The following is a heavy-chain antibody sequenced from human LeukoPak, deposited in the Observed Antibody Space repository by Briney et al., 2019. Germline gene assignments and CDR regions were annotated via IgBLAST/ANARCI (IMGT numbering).Heavy chain of an antibody. Sequence: GASVKVSCKASGYTFTNYIITWVRQAPGQGLEWMGWISGYNGNTNHAQKLQGRVTMTTDTSTSTAYMELRSLRSDDTAVYYCARIFLSVVAPKRWFDPWGQGTLVTVSS. CDR3: ARIFLSVVAPKRWFDP. CDR2: ISGYNGNT. J-gene: IGHJ5*02. V-gene: IGHV1-18*01. CDR1: GYTFTNYI. D-gene: IGHD4-23*01.